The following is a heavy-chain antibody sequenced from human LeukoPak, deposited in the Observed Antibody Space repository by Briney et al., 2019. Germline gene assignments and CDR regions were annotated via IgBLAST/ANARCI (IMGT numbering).Heavy chain of an antibody. CDR1: GFTFSSYA. CDR2: VHADGDFT. CDR3: AKDPNGDYVGAFDM. V-gene: IGHV3-23*01. D-gene: IGHD4-17*01. J-gene: IGHJ3*02. Sequence: GGSLRLSCAASGFTFSSYAMTWVRQAPGKGLEWVSSVHADGDFTYYADSVRGRFTVSRDNSESSLYLQMNGLKAEDTALYYCAKDPNGDYVGAFDMWGQGTMVTVSS.